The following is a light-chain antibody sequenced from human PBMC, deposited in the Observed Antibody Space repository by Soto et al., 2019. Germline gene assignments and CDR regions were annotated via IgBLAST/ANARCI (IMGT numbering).Light chain of an antibody. Sequence: QSALTQPASVSGSPGQSIAISCTGTSRDVATYNLVSWYQQHPGKVPKLIIYEGSERPSGVSNRFSGSKSGNTASLTISGLEAEDEADYYCCSYSGSSTVLLGGGTKLTVL. CDR1: SRDVATYNL. CDR3: CSYSGSSTVL. CDR2: EGS. V-gene: IGLV2-23*01. J-gene: IGLJ2*01.